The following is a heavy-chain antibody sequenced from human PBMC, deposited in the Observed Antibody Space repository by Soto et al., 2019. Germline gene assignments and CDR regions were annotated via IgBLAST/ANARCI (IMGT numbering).Heavy chain of an antibody. V-gene: IGHV3-23*01. CDR2: ISGSGGST. D-gene: IGHD3-10*01. Sequence: GGSLRLSCAASGFTFSSYAMSWVRQAPGKGLEWVSAISGSGGSTYYADSVRGRFTISRDNSKNTLYLQMNSLRAEDTAVYYCANIVEHSLWSPGYWGQGTLVTVSS. CDR3: ANIVEHSLWSPGY. CDR1: GFTFSSYA. J-gene: IGHJ4*02.